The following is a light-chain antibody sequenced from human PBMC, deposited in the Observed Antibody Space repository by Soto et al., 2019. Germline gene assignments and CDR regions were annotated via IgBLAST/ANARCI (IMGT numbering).Light chain of an antibody. CDR3: QQYKSFSLT. CDR2: KTS. J-gene: IGKJ4*01. CDR1: QSISNW. Sequence: DIPMTQSPSTLSASVGDRVTITCRASQSISNWLAWYQQKPGKAPKLLIYKTSNLDSGVPSRFSGSGSGTEFSLTISSLQPDDFATYYCQQYKSFSLTFGGGTRVAVK. V-gene: IGKV1-5*03.